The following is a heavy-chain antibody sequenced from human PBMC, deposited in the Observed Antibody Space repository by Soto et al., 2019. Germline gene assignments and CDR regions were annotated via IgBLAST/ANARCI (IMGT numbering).Heavy chain of an antibody. CDR1: GYSFTSYG. D-gene: IGHD3-10*01. CDR2: INPGDSDT. Sequence: ASVKVSCKASGYSFTSYGISWVRQMPGKGLEWVGIINPGDSDTRYSPSFQGQVTISVDNSISTAYLQWTSLRASDTAMYYCARLPGNTNWFDPWGQGTLVTVSS. V-gene: IGHV5-51*01. J-gene: IGHJ5*02. CDR3: ARLPGNTNWFDP.